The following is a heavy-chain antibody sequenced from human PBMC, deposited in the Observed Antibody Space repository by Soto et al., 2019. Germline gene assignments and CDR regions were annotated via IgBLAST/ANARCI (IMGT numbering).Heavy chain of an antibody. CDR3: ARFHYSSSWYF. Sequence: ASETLSLTCTVSGGSISSSSYYWGWIRQPPGKGLEWIGSIYYSGSTYYNPPLKSRVTISVDTSKNQFSLKLSSVTAADTAVYYCARFHYSSSWYFWGQGTLVTVSS. CDR1: GGSISSSSYY. J-gene: IGHJ4*02. V-gene: IGHV4-39*01. CDR2: IYYSGST. D-gene: IGHD6-13*01.